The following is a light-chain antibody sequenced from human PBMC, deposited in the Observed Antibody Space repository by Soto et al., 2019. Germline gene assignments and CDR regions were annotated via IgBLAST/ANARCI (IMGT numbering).Light chain of an antibody. Sequence: DIQMTQSPSTLSASVGDRVTITCRARQSISSWLAWYQQKTGKAPKLLIYDASSLESGVQSRFSGSGSGTEFTLTISSRQPDHFVPYYCQQDNSYTWPFGQGTKVEIK. J-gene: IGKJ1*01. CDR3: QQDNSYTWP. CDR1: QSISSW. V-gene: IGKV1-5*01. CDR2: DAS.